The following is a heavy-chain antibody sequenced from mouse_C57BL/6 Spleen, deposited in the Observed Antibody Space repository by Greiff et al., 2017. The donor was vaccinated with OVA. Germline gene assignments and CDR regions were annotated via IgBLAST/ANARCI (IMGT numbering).Heavy chain of an antibody. CDR1: GFNIKDDY. Sequence: VQLQQSGAELVRPGASVKLSCTASGFNIKDDYMHWVKQRPEQGLEWIGWIDPENGDTEYASKFQGKATITADTSSNTAYLQLSSLTSEDTAVYYCTTGYGNYPYAMDYWGQGTSVTVS. CDR3: TTGYGNYPYAMDY. V-gene: IGHV14-4*01. CDR2: IDPENGDT. J-gene: IGHJ4*01. D-gene: IGHD2-10*02.